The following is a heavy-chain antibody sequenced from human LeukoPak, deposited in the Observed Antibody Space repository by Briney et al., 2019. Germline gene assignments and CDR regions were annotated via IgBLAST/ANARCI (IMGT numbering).Heavy chain of an antibody. V-gene: IGHV1-18*01. Sequence: ASMKVSCKASGYTFTSYGISWVRQDPGQGPEWMGWISGFNGNAKYAHKFQGRITMTTDTSTSTAYLEVRSLRSDDTAVYYCARDRRLDYQLPADHWGQGTLVTVSS. D-gene: IGHD2-2*01. CDR3: ARDRRLDYQLPADH. CDR2: ISGFNGNA. J-gene: IGHJ4*02. CDR1: GYTFTSYG.